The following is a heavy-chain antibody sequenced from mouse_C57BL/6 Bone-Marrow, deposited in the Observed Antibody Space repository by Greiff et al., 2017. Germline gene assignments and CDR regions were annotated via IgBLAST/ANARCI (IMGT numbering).Heavy chain of an antibody. D-gene: IGHD2-12*01. V-gene: IGHV1-69*01. J-gene: IGHJ2*01. CDR1: GYTFTSYW. Sequence: QVQLQQPGAELVMPGASVKLSCKASGYTFTSYWMHWVKQRPGQGLEWIGEIDPSDSYTNYHQKFKGKSTLTVDKSSSTAYMQLSSLTSEDSAVYYCAREGAYYRSYFDYWGQGTTLTVSS. CDR3: AREGAYYRSYFDY. CDR2: IDPSDSYT.